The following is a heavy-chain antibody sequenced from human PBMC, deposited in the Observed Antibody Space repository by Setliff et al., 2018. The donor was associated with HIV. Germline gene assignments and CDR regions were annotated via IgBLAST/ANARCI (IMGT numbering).Heavy chain of an antibody. CDR3: ATLDYYGSQTYNLALHY. J-gene: IGHJ4*02. Sequence: ASVKVSCKASGYNFGSYFMHWVRQAPGKGLEWMGRIDPEDGETIYGAKFQGRVTMTADTSAATAYMVLSSLRSEDTAMYYCATLDYYGSQTYNLALHYWGQGTLVTVSS. V-gene: IGHV1-69-2*01. CDR2: IDPEDGET. CDR1: GYNFGSYF. D-gene: IGHD3-10*01.